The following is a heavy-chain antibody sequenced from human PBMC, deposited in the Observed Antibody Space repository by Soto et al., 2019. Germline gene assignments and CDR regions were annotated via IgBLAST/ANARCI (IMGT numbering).Heavy chain of an antibody. D-gene: IGHD3-22*01. J-gene: IGHJ2*01. V-gene: IGHV1-69*01. Sequence: QVQLVQSGAEVQKPGSSVKVSCKASGGTFSSYAISWVRQAPGQGLEWMGGIIPIFGTANYAQKFQGRVTSTANESTSTAYMELSSLRSEDTAVYYCARDRRYYDSSGYHNWYFDLWGRGTLVTVSS. CDR1: GGTFSSYA. CDR2: IIPIFGTA. CDR3: ARDRRYYDSSGYHNWYFDL.